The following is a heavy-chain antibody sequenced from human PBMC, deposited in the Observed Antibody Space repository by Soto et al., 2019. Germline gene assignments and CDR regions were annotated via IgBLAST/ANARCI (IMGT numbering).Heavy chain of an antibody. CDR1: GGSFSGYY. Sequence: SETLSLTCAVYGGSFSGYYWSWIRQPPGKGLEWIGEINHSGSTNYNPSLKSRVTISVDTSKNQFSLKLSSVTAADTAVYYCARAEYCTNGVCSLLRKGYFQHWGQGTLVT. V-gene: IGHV4-34*01. CDR2: INHSGST. CDR3: ARAEYCTNGVCSLLRKGYFQH. D-gene: IGHD2-8*01. J-gene: IGHJ1*01.